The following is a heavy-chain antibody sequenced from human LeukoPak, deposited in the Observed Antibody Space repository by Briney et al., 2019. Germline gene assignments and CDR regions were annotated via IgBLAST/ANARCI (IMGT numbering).Heavy chain of an antibody. CDR1: GFTVSSNY. J-gene: IGHJ4*02. V-gene: IGHV3-53*01. CDR2: IYSGGST. Sequence: GGSLRLSCAVSGFTVSSNYMSWVRQATGKGLEWASVIYSGGSTYYADSVKGRFTISRDNSKNTLYLQMNSLRAEDTAVYYCAGGVWFGDINYWGQGTLVTVSS. CDR3: AGGVWFGDINY. D-gene: IGHD3-10*01.